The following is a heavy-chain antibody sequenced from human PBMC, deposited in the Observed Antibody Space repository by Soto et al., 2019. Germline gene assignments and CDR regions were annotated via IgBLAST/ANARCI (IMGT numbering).Heavy chain of an antibody. CDR1: GCTFSSYS. CDR2: ISSSGSYI. CDR3: ARDDWFDP. J-gene: IGHJ5*02. Sequence: PGGSLRLSCAASGCTFSSYSMNWVRQAPGKGLEWVSSISSSGSYIYYADSVKGRFTISRDNAKNSLYLQMNSLRAEDTAVYYCARDDWFDPWGQGTLVTVSS. V-gene: IGHV3-21*01.